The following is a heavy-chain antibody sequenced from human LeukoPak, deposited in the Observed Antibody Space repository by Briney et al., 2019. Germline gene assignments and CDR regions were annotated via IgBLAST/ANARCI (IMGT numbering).Heavy chain of an antibody. Sequence: GGSLRLSCAASGFTFRNYAMSWVRQAPGKGLEWVSTLRVGGTTYYADSVRGRFTIPRDNSKNTLYLQMNSLRAEDTAIYYCAKGGGEDWPFDYWGQGTLVTVSS. V-gene: IGHV3-23*01. D-gene: IGHD3-16*01. CDR3: AKGGGEDWPFDY. CDR2: LRVGGTT. J-gene: IGHJ4*02. CDR1: GFTFRNYA.